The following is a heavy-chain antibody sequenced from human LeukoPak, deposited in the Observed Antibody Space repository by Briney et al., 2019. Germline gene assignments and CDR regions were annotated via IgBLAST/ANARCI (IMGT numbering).Heavy chain of an antibody. CDR3: AHNTYPWIQLWEGSY. CDR1: GFTLSSYA. D-gene: IGHD5-18*01. J-gene: IGHJ4*02. CDR2: ISSSGGST. Sequence: GGAPRLSFAASGFTLSSYALSGGRPAPGKGVGWGSSISSSGGSTYYAGSVKGRFTISRDNSKSTLYLQMNSLRAEDTAVYYCAHNTYPWIQLWEGSYWGQGTLVTVSS. V-gene: IGHV3-23*01.